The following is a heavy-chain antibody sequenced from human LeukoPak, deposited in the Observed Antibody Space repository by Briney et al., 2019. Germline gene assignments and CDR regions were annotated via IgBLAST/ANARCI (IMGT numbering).Heavy chain of an antibody. V-gene: IGHV3-23*01. CDR1: GFIFSSYA. CDR2: ISGSGGST. J-gene: IGHJ4*02. Sequence: GGSLRLSCAASGFIFSSYAMSWVRQAPGKGLEWVSAISGSGGSTYYADSVKGRFTISRDNSKTTLYLQMNSLRAEDTAVYYCAKEPTSSGWYPLFDYWGQGTLVTVSS. CDR3: AKEPTSSGWYPLFDY. D-gene: IGHD6-19*01.